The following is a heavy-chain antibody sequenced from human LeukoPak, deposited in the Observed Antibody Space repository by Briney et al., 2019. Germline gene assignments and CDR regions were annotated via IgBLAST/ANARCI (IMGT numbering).Heavy chain of an antibody. CDR1: GGTFSSYA. CDR2: IIPIVGTT. CDR3: ARGGYYYDSSGYSHLPDY. D-gene: IGHD3-22*01. J-gene: IGHJ4*02. Sequence: ATVKVSCKASGGTFSSYAFSWVRQAPGQGLEWMGGIIPIVGTTNYAQMFQGRVTITADESTSTAYMELSSLRSEDTAVYYCARGGYYYDSSGYSHLPDYWGQGTLVTVSA. V-gene: IGHV1-69*13.